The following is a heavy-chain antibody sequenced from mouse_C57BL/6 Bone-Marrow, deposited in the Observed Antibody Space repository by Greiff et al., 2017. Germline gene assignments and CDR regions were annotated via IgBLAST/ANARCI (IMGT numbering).Heavy chain of an antibody. CDR2: FHPYNDDT. Sequence: VQLQQSGAELVKPGASVKMSCKASGYTFTTYPIEWMKQNHGKSLEWTGNFHPYNDDTKYNDKFKGQATLTVEKSSSTGYLEISRLTYDGSVVYDCARSYCSSFPYAMDDWGEGTSVAAAS. V-gene: IGHV1-47*01. J-gene: IGHJ4*01. D-gene: IGHD1-1*01. CDR3: ARSYCSSFPYAMDD. CDR1: GYTFTTYP.